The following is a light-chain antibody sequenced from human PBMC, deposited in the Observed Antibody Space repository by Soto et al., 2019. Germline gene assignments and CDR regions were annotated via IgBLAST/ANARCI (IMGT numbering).Light chain of an antibody. CDR1: SSDAGDYNY. CDR3: SSYAGSSNV. CDR2: EVN. J-gene: IGLJ1*01. V-gene: IGLV2-8*01. Sequence: QSPLTPLPSASGSPGQSVAISSTETSSDAGDYNYVSWYQQHPGKAPQLMIYEVNKRSPGAPERSSGHKSGNTASLTVSGLQAEDEADYYCSSYAGSSNVFGTGTKVTVL.